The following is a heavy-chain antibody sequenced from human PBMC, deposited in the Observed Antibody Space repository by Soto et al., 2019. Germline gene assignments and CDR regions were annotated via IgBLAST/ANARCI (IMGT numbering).Heavy chain of an antibody. J-gene: IGHJ6*02. D-gene: IGHD2-2*01. CDR1: GFIFSSYA. Sequence: GGSLRVSSAASGFIFSSYAMSWVRQAPGKGLEWVSAISGSGGSTYYADSVKGRFTISRDNSKNTLYLQMNSLRAEDTAVYYFAKVAMSVKYQVPSQPTKVHYYYYYGIDVWGQGTTVPVS. V-gene: IGHV3-23*01. CDR2: ISGSGGST. CDR3: AKVAMSVKYQVPSQPTKVHYYYYYGIDV.